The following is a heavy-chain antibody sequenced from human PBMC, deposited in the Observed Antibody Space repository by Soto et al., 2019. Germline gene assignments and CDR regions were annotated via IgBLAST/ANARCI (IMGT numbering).Heavy chain of an antibody. CDR2: INPSGGST. CDR3: ARVTGFWSGYYSDY. Sequence: VSVKVSCKASGCTFTIFYSHVWRQAPVQVLEWMGIINPSGGSTSYAQKFQGRVTMTRDTSPSTVYMELSNLRSEDTAVYYCARVTGFWSGYYSDYWGQGTLVTVYS. D-gene: IGHD3-3*01. V-gene: IGHV1-46*01. CDR1: GCTFTIFY. J-gene: IGHJ4*02.